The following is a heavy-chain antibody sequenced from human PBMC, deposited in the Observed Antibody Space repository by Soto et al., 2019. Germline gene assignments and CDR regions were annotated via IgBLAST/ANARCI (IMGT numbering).Heavy chain of an antibody. CDR1: GYTFTRYA. D-gene: IGHD5-18*01. J-gene: IGHJ3*02. CDR2: INAGNGNT. CDR3: ARLPIQLWLTYSAFDI. Sequence: ASVKVTCKPSGYTFTRYAMQWVRQAPGQRLEWMGWINAGNGNTKYSQKFQGRVTITRDTSASTAYMELSSLRSEDTAVYYCARLPIQLWLTYSAFDIWGQGTMV. V-gene: IGHV1-3*01.